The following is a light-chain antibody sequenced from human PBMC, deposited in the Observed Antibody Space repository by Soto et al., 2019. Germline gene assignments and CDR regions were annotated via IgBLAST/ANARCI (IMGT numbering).Light chain of an antibody. CDR1: SSDVGYYDY. CDR3: SSYAGSNKFV. CDR2: EVT. J-gene: IGLJ1*01. Sequence: QSALIQPRSAFRFPGQSVTISCTGTSSDVGYYDYVSWYQQHPGKAPKLVIYEVTKRPSGVPDRVSASKSGNTASLTVSGLRAEDEADYYCSSYAGSNKFVLGSGTKVTVL. V-gene: IGLV2-8*01.